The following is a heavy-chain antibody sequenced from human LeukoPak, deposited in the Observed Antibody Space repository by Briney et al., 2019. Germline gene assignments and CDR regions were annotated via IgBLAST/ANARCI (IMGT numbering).Heavy chain of an antibody. J-gene: IGHJ5*02. CDR1: GYTVTDYY. D-gene: IGHD3-16*01. CDR3: ARDYVGDNWFDP. V-gene: IGHV1-2*02. CDR2: ISPNSGGT. Sequence: ASVKVSCKSSGYTVTDYYMHWVRQAPGQGLEWMGWISPNSGGTNYAQKFQGRVTMTRDTSISTAYMELSRLRSDDTAVYYCARDYVGDNWFDPWGQGTLVTVSS.